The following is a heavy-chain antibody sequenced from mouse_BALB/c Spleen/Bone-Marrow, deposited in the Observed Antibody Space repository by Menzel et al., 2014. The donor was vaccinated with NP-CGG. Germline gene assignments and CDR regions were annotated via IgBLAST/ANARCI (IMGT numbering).Heavy chain of an antibody. CDR3: ARDYYGSSLVY. CDR1: GYTFTSYW. CDR2: INPSTGYT. J-gene: IGHJ3*01. D-gene: IGHD1-1*01. V-gene: IGHV1-7*01. Sequence: QVQLQQPGAELAKPGASVKMSCKASGYTFTSYWMHWVKQRPGQGLEWIGYINPSTGYTEYNQKFKDKATLTADKSSSTAYMQLSSLTSEDSAVYYCARDYYGSSLVYWGQGTLVTVSA.